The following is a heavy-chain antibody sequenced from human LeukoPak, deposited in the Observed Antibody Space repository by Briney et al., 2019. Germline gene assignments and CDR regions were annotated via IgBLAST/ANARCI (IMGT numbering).Heavy chain of an antibody. D-gene: IGHD3-22*01. J-gene: IGHJ4*02. CDR3: AADLGYYDSSGYYRSYYFDY. Sequence: ASVKVSCKASGFTFTSSAVQWVRQARGQRLEWIGWIVVGSGNTNYAQKFQERVTITRDMSTSTAYMELSSLRSEDTAVYYCAADLGYYDSSGYYRSYYFDYWGRGTLVTVSS. CDR1: GFTFTSSA. CDR2: IVVGSGNT. V-gene: IGHV1-58*01.